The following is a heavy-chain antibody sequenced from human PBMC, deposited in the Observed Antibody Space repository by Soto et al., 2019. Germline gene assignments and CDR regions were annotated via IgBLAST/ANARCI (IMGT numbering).Heavy chain of an antibody. D-gene: IGHD3-16*01. Sequence: PSETLSLTCALYGGSFDGYYWSWIRQSPGKGLEWIGEIHHSGSTKYDPSLKSRVSLSVDTSTKQFSLKMTSMTAADRGVYYCASVTFGGIVLAHWGQGTLVTVSS. CDR2: IHHSGST. J-gene: IGHJ4*02. V-gene: IGHV4-34*01. CDR1: GGSFDGYY. CDR3: ASVTFGGIVLAH.